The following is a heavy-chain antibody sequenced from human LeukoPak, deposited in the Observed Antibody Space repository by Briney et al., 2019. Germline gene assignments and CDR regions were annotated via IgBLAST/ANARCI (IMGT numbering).Heavy chain of an antibody. Sequence: SSETLSLTCAVSGGSISSSYWWSWVRQPPGKGLEWIGEVYHSGSTNYNPSLKSRVTMSVDTSKNQFSLKLSSVTAADTAVYYCARDYDILTGRDYWGQGTLVTVSS. CDR1: GGSISSSYW. J-gene: IGHJ4*02. CDR2: VYHSGST. V-gene: IGHV4-4*02. CDR3: ARDYDILTGRDY. D-gene: IGHD3-9*01.